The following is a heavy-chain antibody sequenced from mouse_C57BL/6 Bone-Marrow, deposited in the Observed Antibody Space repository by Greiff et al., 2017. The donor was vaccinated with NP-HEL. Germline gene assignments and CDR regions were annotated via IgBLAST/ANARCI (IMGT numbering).Heavy chain of an antibody. Sequence: EVKLVESGGGLVQSGRSLRLSCATSGFTFSDFYMEWVRQAPGKGLEWIAASRNKANDYTTEYSASVKGRFIVSRDTSQSILYLQMNALRAEDTAIDYCARDLFSMDYWGQGTSVTVAS. J-gene: IGHJ4*01. CDR3: ARDLFSMDY. CDR2: SRNKANDYTT. V-gene: IGHV7-1*01. CDR1: GFTFSDFY.